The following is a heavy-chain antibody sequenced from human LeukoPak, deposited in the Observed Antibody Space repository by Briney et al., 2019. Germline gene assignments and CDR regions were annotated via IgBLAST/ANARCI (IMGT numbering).Heavy chain of an antibody. V-gene: IGHV3-23*01. CDR1: GFTFSSYA. J-gene: IGHJ6*02. D-gene: IGHD2-2*01. CDR3: AKGLVPAAISYRDRYYYYGMDV. Sequence: GGSLRLSCAASGFTFSSYAMSWVRQAPGKGLEWVSAISGSGGSTYYADSVKGRFTISRDNSKNTLYLQMNSLRAEDTAVYYCAKGLVPAAISYRDRYYYYGMDVWGQGTTVTVSS. CDR2: ISGSGGST.